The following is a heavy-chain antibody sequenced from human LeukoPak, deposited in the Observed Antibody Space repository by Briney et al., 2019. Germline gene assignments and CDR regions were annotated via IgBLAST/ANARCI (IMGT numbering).Heavy chain of an antibody. CDR1: GGSFSGYY. J-gene: IGHJ4*02. D-gene: IGHD5-18*01. Sequence: SETLSLTCAVYGGSFSGYYWSWIRQPPGKGLEWIGGINHSGSTNYNPSLKSRVTISVDTSKNQFSLKLSSVTAADTAVYYCARGRGYSRIYYFDYWGQGTLVTVSS. V-gene: IGHV4-34*01. CDR3: ARGRGYSRIYYFDY. CDR2: INHSGST.